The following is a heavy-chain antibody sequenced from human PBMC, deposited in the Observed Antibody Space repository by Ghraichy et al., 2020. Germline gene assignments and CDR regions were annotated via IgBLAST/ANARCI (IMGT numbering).Heavy chain of an antibody. CDR1: GGSFSGYY. D-gene: IGHD7-27*01. V-gene: IGHV4-34*01. Sequence: SETLSLTCAVYGGSFSGYYWSWIRQPPGKGLEWIGEINHSGSTNYNPSLKSRVTISVDTSKNQFSLKLSSVTAADTAVYYCARSWGAPFDPWGQGTLVTVSS. CDR3: ARSWGAPFDP. CDR2: INHSGST. J-gene: IGHJ5*02.